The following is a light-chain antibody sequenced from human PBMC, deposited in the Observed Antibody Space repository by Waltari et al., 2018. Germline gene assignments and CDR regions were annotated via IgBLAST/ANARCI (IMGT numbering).Light chain of an antibody. CDR3: MQGTHWPWT. CDR2: RVS. V-gene: IGKV2-30*02. CDR1: QSLVHSDGNIY. Sequence: DVVMTQSPLSLPVTPGQPASISCTSSQSLVHSDGNIYLNWFQQRPGQSPRRLIHRVSNRNSGVPDRFSGSGSGTDFTLKISRVEAEDVGVYYCMQGTHWPWTFGQGTKVEIK. J-gene: IGKJ1*01.